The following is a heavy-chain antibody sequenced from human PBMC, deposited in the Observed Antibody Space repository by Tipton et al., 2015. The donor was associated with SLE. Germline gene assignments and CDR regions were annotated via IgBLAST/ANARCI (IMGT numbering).Heavy chain of an antibody. CDR2: INHSGST. J-gene: IGHJ5*02. V-gene: IGHV4-34*01. D-gene: IGHD5-12*01. Sequence: TLSLTCAVYGGSFSGYYWSWIRQPPGKGLEWIGEINHSGSTNYNPSLKSRVTISVDTSKNQFSLKLSSVTAADTAVYYCARVPYSGYDSGWFDPWGQGTLVTVSS. CDR1: GGSFSGYY. CDR3: ARVPYSGYDSGWFDP.